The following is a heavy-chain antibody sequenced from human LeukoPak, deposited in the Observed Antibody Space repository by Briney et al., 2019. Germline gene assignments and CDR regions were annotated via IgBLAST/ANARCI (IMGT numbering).Heavy chain of an antibody. CDR1: GFTFTTHW. V-gene: IGHV3-74*01. CDR3: STGPSYGYAC. CDR2: IKTDGTTT. D-gene: IGHD5-18*01. Sequence: GESLRLSCAASGFTFTTHWMHWVCQAPGKGLVWVSLIKTDGTTTIYADSVKGRFTISRDNAKNTVFLQMNSLRAEDTAVYYCSTGPSYGYACWGQGTLVTVSS. J-gene: IGHJ4*02.